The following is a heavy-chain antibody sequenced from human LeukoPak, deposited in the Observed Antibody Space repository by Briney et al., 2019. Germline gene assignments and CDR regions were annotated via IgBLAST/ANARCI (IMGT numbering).Heavy chain of an antibody. CDR1: GESLNSYY. CDR3: ARGAWATRLGS. Sequence: SETLSLTCAVYGESLNSYYWSWVRQPPGEGLEWIGEIYESGTTEYNPSLKSRVTISIVPSKQQFSLSLSSVTAADTAVYYCARGAWATRLGSWGLGTPVIVSS. CDR2: IYESGTT. J-gene: IGHJ4*02. D-gene: IGHD2-15*01. V-gene: IGHV4-34*01.